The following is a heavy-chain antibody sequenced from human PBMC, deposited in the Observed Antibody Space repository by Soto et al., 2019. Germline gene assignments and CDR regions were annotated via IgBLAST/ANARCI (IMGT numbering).Heavy chain of an antibody. D-gene: IGHD2-21*02. V-gene: IGHV2-26*01. J-gene: IGHJ5*02. CDR3: ALINDCRRTDCYLASIDP. CDR2: IFSNDDK. CDR1: GFSLSNARLG. Sequence: QVTLKESGPVVVKPTETLTLTCTVSGFSLSNARLGVSWIRQPPGKGLEWLAHIFSNDDKSYSTSLSIRLTTSKDTSKSPVVLTMTNVDPVDSGTYYCALINDCRRTDCYLASIDPWGQETLVTVSS.